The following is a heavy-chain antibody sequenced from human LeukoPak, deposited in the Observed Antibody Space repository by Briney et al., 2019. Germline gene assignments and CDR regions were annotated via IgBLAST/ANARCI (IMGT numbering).Heavy chain of an antibody. CDR3: ARGSGRWLQSDVRTPTFLDY. Sequence: GESLKISCKGSGYSFTSYWIGWVRQMPGKGLEWMGIIYPGDSDTRYSPSFQGQVTISADKSISTAYLQWSSLKASDTAMYYCARGSGRWLQSDVRTPTFLDYWGQGTLVTVSS. J-gene: IGHJ4*02. CDR1: GYSFTSYW. CDR2: IYPGDSDT. D-gene: IGHD5-24*01. V-gene: IGHV5-51*01.